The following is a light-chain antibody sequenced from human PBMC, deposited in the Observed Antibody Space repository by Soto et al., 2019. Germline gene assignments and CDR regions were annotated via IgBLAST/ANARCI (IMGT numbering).Light chain of an antibody. CDR1: QSVSSK. J-gene: IGKJ1*01. CDR3: QQYNSWLWT. V-gene: IGKV3-15*01. CDR2: RAS. Sequence: EIVMTQSPATLSVAPGEGATLSCRASQSVSSKLAWYQQKPGQAPRLHIYRASPRTTGIPARFSGSGSGTEFTLIISSLQSEDSAVYYCQQYNSWLWTFGQGTKVEIK.